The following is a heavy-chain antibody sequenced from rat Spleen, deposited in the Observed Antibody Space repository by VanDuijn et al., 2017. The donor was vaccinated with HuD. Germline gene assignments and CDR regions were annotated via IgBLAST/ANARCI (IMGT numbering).Heavy chain of an antibody. D-gene: IGHD1-7*01. CDR3: ARDNYGYDY. Sequence: QVQLKESGPGLVKPSLTLSLTCTVSGFSLSNYGVIWVRQPPGKGREWMGVIWGNGHANYTSALKSRLSISRDTSKSQVFLKMNNLQTEDTAMYFCARDNYGYDYWGQGVMVTVSP. V-gene: IGHV2S61*01. J-gene: IGHJ2*01. CDR2: IWGNGHA. CDR1: GFSLSNYG.